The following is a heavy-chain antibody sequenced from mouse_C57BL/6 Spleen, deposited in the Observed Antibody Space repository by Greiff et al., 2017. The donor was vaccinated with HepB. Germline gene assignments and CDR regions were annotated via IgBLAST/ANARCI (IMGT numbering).Heavy chain of an antibody. CDR2: IHPNSGST. CDR3: SSLLQFRNAMYY. Sequence: VKLKQPGAELVKPGASVKLSCKASGYTFTSYWMHWVKQRPGQGLEWIGMIHPNSGSTNYNEKFKSKATLTVDKSSSTAYMQLSSLTSEDSAVYYCSSLLQFRNAMYYWGQGTSVTVSS. J-gene: IGHJ4*01. V-gene: IGHV1-64*01. D-gene: IGHD2-1*01. CDR1: GYTFTSYW.